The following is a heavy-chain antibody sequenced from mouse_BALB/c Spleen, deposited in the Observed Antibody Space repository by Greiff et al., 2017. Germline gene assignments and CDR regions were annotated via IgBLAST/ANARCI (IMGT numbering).Heavy chain of an antibody. CDR1: GFTFSSFG. CDR2: ISSGSSTI. J-gene: IGHJ3*01. V-gene: IGHV5-17*02. D-gene: IGHD4-1*01. Sequence: EVHLVESGGGLVQPGGSRKLSCAASGFTFSSFGMHWVRQAPEKGLEWVAYISSGSSTIYYADKVKGRFTISRDNPKNTLFLQMTSLRSEDTAMYYCARSVTGKADWGQGTLVTVSA. CDR3: ARSVTGKAD.